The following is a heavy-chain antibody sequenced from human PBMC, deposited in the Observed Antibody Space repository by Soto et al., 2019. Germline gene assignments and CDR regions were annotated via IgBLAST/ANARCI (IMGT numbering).Heavy chain of an antibody. CDR3: AKDRGATGSHFDY. J-gene: IGHJ4*02. CDR2: ISWDGGST. Sequence: SLRLSCAASGFTFDDYTMHWVRQAPGKGLEWVSLISWDGGSTYYADSVKGRFTISRDNSKNSLYLQMNSLRTEDTALYYCAKDRGATGSHFDYWGQGTLVTVSS. V-gene: IGHV3-43*01. CDR1: GFTFDDYT. D-gene: IGHD1-26*01.